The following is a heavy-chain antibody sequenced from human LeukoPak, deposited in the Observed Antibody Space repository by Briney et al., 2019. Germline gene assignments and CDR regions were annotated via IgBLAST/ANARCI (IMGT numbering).Heavy chain of an antibody. Sequence: SGGSLRLSCAASGFTFSSYSMNWVRQAPGKGLEWVSSISSSSSYIYYADSVKGRFTISRDNAKNSLYLQMNSLRAEDTAVYYCARGRIGGYCSSTSCYTGYYFDYWGQGTLVTVSS. D-gene: IGHD2-2*02. CDR3: ARGRIGGYCSSTSCYTGYYFDY. CDR1: GFTFSSYS. V-gene: IGHV3-21*01. J-gene: IGHJ4*02. CDR2: ISSSSSYI.